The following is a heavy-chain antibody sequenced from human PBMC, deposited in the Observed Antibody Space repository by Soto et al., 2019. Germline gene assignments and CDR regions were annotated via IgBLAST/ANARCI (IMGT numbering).Heavy chain of an antibody. CDR1: GGSISSSSYY. CDR3: ALPTVTTENDAFDI. D-gene: IGHD4-4*01. J-gene: IGHJ3*02. Sequence: QLQLQESGPGLVKPSETLSLTCTVSGGSISSSSYYWGWIRQPPGKGLEWIGSIYYSGSTYYNPSLKSRVTISVDTSKNQFSLKLSSVTAADTAVYCCALPTVTTENDAFDIWGQGTMVTVSS. V-gene: IGHV4-39*01. CDR2: IYYSGST.